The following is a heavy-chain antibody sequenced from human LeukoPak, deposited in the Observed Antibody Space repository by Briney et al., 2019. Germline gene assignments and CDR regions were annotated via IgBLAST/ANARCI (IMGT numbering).Heavy chain of an antibody. V-gene: IGHV3-23*01. CDR1: GFTFSSYA. Sequence: GGSLRLSCAASGFTFSSYAMTWVRQAPGKGLEWVSAISGSGGSTYYADSVKGRFTISRDNSKNTLFLQMHSLRAEDTAVYYCAKAGVVGCSGGTCYAPDYWGQGTLVPVSS. D-gene: IGHD2-15*01. CDR3: AKAGVVGCSGGTCYAPDY. J-gene: IGHJ4*02. CDR2: ISGSGGST.